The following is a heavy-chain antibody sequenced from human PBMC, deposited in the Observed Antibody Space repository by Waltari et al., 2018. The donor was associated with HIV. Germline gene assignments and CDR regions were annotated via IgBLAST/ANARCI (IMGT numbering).Heavy chain of an antibody. CDR2: INHSGST. V-gene: IGHV4-34*01. CDR1: GGSFSGYY. CDR3: ARGVDTAMVTVDY. D-gene: IGHD5-18*01. J-gene: IGHJ4*02. Sequence: QVQLQQWGAGLLTPSETLSLTCAVYGGSFSGYYWSWIRQPPGKGLEWIGEINHSGSTNYNPSLKSRVTISVDTSKNQFSLKLSSVTAADTAVYYCARGVDTAMVTVDYWGQGTLVTVSS.